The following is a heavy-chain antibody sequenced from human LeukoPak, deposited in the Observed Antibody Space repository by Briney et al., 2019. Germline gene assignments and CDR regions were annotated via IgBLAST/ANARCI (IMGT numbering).Heavy chain of an antibody. CDR2: ISYDGGNK. V-gene: IGHV3-30-3*01. CDR3: ARDVTSSILDV. D-gene: IGHD2-2*01. J-gene: IGHJ6*04. CDR1: GFTLSTYA. Sequence: GKSLRLSCTASGFTLSTYAMHWVRQAPGKGLEWVAVISYDGGNKYYVDSVRGRFTISRDNYKNTLSLQMNSLRTEDTAVYYCARDVTSSILDVWAKATTVTVSS.